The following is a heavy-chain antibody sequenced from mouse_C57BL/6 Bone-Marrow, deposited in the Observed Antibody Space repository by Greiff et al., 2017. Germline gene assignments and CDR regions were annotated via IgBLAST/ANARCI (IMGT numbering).Heavy chain of an antibody. J-gene: IGHJ3*01. CDR2: IYPSSGHT. V-gene: IGHV1-81*01. CDR3: AREWTT. CDR1: GYTFTSYG. Sequence: QVKLQQSGAELARPGASVKLSCKASGYTFTSYGLSWVKQRTGQGLEWIGEIYPSSGHTYYNEKFTGQATLTVDKPYSTAYMELRSLTSEDSAIYFCAREWTTGGQGTLVTVSA. D-gene: IGHD1-1*01.